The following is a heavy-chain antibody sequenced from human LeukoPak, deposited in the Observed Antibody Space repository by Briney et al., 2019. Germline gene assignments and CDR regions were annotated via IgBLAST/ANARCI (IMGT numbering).Heavy chain of an antibody. CDR3: TRLTGGYFDY. CDR1: GFTFSTST. CDR2: IGSTSNYM. D-gene: IGHD1-14*01. Sequence: GGSLRLSCAASGFTFSTSTMNWVRQAPGKGLEWVSSIGSTSNYMYYADSVEGRFTISRDNAKNSLYLQMNSLRAEDTAVYYCTRLTGGYFDYWGQGTLVTVSS. J-gene: IGHJ4*02. V-gene: IGHV3-21*01.